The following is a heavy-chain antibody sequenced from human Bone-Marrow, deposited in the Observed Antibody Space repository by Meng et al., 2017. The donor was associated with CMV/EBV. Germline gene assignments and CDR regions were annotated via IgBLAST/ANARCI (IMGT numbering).Heavy chain of an antibody. D-gene: IGHD4/OR15-4a*01. CDR1: GGSVSSGSYS. J-gene: IGHJ5*02. V-gene: IGHV4-61*01. Sequence: SLHCRFSGGSVSSGSYSWPWLRQPPGKGLEWIGYIYHSGSTNYNPSLKSRVTISVDASRDQFSLRLSSVTAADTAVYYCARCTNYFDPWGQGTLVTVSS. CDR3: ARCTNYFDP. CDR2: IYHSGST.